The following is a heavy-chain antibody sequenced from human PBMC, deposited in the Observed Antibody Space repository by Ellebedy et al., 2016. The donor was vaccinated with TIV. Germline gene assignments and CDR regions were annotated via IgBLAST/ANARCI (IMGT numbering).Heavy chain of an antibody. J-gene: IGHJ4*02. CDR1: GGPISSHY. CDR2: IHSSGTT. CDR3: AGGTGWLPDN. V-gene: IGHV4-59*11. Sequence: MPSETLSLTCTVSGGPISSHYWSRIRQPPGKGLEWIGLIHSSGTTNYNPPLKSRVALSVDASTKQFALNLDSVTAADTAVYYCAGGTGWLPDNWGQGTLVTVSS. D-gene: IGHD6-19*01.